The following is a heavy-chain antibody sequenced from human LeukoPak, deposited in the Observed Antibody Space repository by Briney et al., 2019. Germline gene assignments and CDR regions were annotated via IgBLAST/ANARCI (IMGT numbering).Heavy chain of an antibody. Sequence: ASVKVSCKASGYTFTSYGISWVRQAPGQGLEWMGWISAYNGNTNYAQKLQGRVTMTTDTSTSTAYMELRSLRSDDTAVYYCASTAGYSYGQCYFDYWGQGTLVTVSS. J-gene: IGHJ4*02. CDR3: ASTAGYSYGQCYFDY. V-gene: IGHV1-18*04. CDR1: GYTFTSYG. D-gene: IGHD5-18*01. CDR2: ISAYNGNT.